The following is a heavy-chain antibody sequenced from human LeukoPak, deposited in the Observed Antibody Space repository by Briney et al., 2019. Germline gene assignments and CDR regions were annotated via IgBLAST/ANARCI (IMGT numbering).Heavy chain of an antibody. V-gene: IGHV4-31*03. J-gene: IGHJ4*02. CDR3: ATGSSGGFVDY. D-gene: IGHD2-15*01. CDR1: GDSISSGGYY. CDR2: ISFTGST. Sequence: SETLSLTCTVSGDSISSGGYYWSWIRQHPGKGLEWIGYISFTGSTYYNPSLKSRITISVDTSRNQFSLRLTSVTAADTALYYCATGSSGGFVDYWGQGTLVTVSS.